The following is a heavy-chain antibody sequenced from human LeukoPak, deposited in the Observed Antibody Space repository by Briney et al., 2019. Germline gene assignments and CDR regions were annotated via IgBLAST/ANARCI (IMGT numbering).Heavy chain of an antibody. CDR1: GFTFSTYS. D-gene: IGHD4-17*01. J-gene: IGHJ1*01. V-gene: IGHV3-21*06. Sequence: GGSLRLSCAASGFTFSTYSMNWVRQAPGKGLEWVSSISSTSRHKYYADSVKGRFTISRDNAKNSSFLQMNSLRAEDTAVYYCVRDMTTVTTCYLQYWGQGTLVTVSS. CDR3: VRDMTTVTTCYLQY. CDR2: ISSTSRHK.